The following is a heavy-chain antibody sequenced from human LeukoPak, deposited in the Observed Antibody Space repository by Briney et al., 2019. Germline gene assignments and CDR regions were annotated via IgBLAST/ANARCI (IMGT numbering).Heavy chain of an antibody. CDR2: ISGSGGST. V-gene: IGHV3-23*01. CDR1: GFTFSSYA. D-gene: IGHD3-10*01. Sequence: GGSLRLSCAASGFTFSSYAMSWVRQAPGKGLEWVSAISGSGGSTYYADSVKGRFTVSRDNSKNTLYVQMNSLRAEDTAVYYCARAPDYYGSGSYYPPFDYWGQGTLVTVPS. J-gene: IGHJ4*02. CDR3: ARAPDYYGSGSYYPPFDY.